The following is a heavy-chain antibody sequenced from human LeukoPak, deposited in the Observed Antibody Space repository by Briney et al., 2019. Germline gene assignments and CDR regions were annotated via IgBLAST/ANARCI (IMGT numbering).Heavy chain of an antibody. D-gene: IGHD2-15*01. CDR2: MNPNSGNT. CDR3: ARGYRGVVAANLDY. CDR1: GYTFTSYD. V-gene: IGHV1-8*01. Sequence: ASVKVSCKASGYTFTSYDINWVRQAIGQGLEWMGWMNPNSGNTGYAQKFQGRVTMTRNTSISTAYMELSSLRSEDTAVYYCARGYRGVVAANLDYWGQGTLVTVSS. J-gene: IGHJ4*02.